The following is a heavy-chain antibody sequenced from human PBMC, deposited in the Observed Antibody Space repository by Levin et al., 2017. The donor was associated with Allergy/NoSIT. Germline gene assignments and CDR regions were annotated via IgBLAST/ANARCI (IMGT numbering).Heavy chain of an antibody. Sequence: ASVKVSCKASGGTFSSYAISWVRQAPGQGLEWMGGIIPIFGTANYAQKFQGRVTITADESTSTAYMELSSLRSEDTAVYYCATSFSYCGGDCPRYGMDVWGQGTTVTVSS. J-gene: IGHJ6*02. D-gene: IGHD2-21*02. CDR2: IIPIFGTA. CDR1: GGTFSSYA. V-gene: IGHV1-69*13. CDR3: ATSFSYCGGDCPRYGMDV.